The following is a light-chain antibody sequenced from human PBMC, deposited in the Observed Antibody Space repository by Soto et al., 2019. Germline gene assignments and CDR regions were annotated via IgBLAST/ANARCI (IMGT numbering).Light chain of an antibody. V-gene: IGKV3-20*01. CDR2: GAS. J-gene: IGKJ4*01. CDR1: QSVSSSY. Sequence: EVVLTQSPGTLSLSPGDGATLSCRASQSVSSSYFAWYQHKPGQAPRLLIYGASSRATGIPDRFSGSGSGTDFTLTISRLEPEDFAVYYCQQYVSSPLTCGGGTKVEIK. CDR3: QQYVSSPLT.